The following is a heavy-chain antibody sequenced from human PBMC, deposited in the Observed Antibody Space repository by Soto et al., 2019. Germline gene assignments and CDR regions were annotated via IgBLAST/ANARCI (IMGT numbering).Heavy chain of an antibody. V-gene: IGHV3-30-3*01. J-gene: IGHJ6*02. CDR3: ASGLRYFDWLYYYYGMDV. Sequence: GGSLRLSCAASGFTFSSYAMHWVRQAPGKGLEWVAVISYDGSNKYYADSVKGRFTISRDNSKNTLYLQMNSLRAEDTAVYYCASGLRYFDWLYYYYGMDVWGQGTTVTVSS. CDR1: GFTFSSYA. D-gene: IGHD3-9*01. CDR2: ISYDGSNK.